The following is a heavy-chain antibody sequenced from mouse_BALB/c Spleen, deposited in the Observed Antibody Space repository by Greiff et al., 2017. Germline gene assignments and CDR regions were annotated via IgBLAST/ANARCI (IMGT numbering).Heavy chain of an antibody. J-gene: IGHJ4*01. CDR3: ARGGNFMDY. Sequence: VQLQQSGAELAKPGASVKMSCKASGYTFTSYWMHWVKQRPGQGLEWIGYINPSTGYTEYNQKFKDKATLTADKSSSTAYMQLSSLTSEDSAVYYCARGGNFMDYWGQGTSVTVSS. CDR2: INPSTGYT. CDR1: GYTFTSYW. D-gene: IGHD2-1*01. V-gene: IGHV1-7*01.